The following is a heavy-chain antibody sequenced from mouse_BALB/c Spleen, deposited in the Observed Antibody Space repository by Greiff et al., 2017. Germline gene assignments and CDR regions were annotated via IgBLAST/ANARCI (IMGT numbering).Heavy chain of an antibody. CDR3: ARRGYYGSSHQAWFAY. CDR2: ISSGGGST. Sequence: EVHLVESGGGLVKPGGSLKLSCAASGFAFSSYDMSWVRQTPEKRLEWVAYISSGGGSTYYPDTVKGRFTISRDNAKNTLYLQMSSLKSEDTAMYYCARRGYYGSSHQAWFAYWGAGTTVTVSS. CDR1: GFAFSSYD. D-gene: IGHD1-1*01. V-gene: IGHV5-12-1*01. J-gene: IGHJ1*01.